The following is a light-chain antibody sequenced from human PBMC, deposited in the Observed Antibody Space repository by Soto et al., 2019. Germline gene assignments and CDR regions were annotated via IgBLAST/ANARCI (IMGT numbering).Light chain of an antibody. J-gene: IGLJ1*01. V-gene: IGLV2-14*01. CDR2: EVS. Sequence: QSVLTQPASVSGSPGQSIAISCTGTSSDVGGYNYVSWYQQHPGKAPKLMIHEVSNRPSGISDRFSGSKSGNTASLTISGLQADDEADYYCSSHTSYSTRVFGTGTKATV. CDR3: SSHTSYSTRV. CDR1: SSDVGGYNY.